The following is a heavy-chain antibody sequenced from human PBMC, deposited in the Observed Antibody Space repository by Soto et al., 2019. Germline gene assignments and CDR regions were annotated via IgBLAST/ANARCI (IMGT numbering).Heavy chain of an antibody. CDR2: IIPILNTP. CDR3: ARERSRYDRSGYYRPDY. Sequence: SVKVSCKASGDTFSSYAISWVRQAPGQGLEWMGGIIPILNTPNYAQKFQGRVTITADKSTSTAYMELSSLRSEDTAVYYCARERSRYDRSGYYRPDYWGQGTLVTVSS. D-gene: IGHD3-22*01. V-gene: IGHV1-69*10. J-gene: IGHJ4*02. CDR1: GDTFSSYA.